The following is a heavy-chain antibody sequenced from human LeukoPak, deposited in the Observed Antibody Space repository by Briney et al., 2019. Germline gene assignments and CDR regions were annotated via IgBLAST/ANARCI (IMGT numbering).Heavy chain of an antibody. J-gene: IGHJ6*03. Sequence: PSETLSLTCAVYGGSFSGYYWSWIRQPPGKGLEWIGEINHSGSTNYNPSLKSRVTISVDTSKNQFSLKLSSVTAADTAVYYCARYYYGSGSYTPAYYMDVWGKGTTVTISS. CDR2: INHSGST. V-gene: IGHV4-34*01. CDR1: GGSFSGYY. D-gene: IGHD3-10*01. CDR3: ARYYYGSGSYTPAYYMDV.